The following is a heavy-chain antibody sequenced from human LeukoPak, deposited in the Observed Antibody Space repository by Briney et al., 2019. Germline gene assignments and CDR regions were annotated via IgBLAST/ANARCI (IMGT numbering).Heavy chain of an antibody. Sequence: ASVKVSCKASGYTFTCYYMYWVRQAPGQGLEWMGRINPNCGDTNYAQKFQGRVTMTTDTSISTAYMEMSRLTSDDTAVYYCARDPEGSEPNFDYWGQGTLVTVSS. J-gene: IGHJ4*02. CDR1: GYTFTCYY. D-gene: IGHD1-14*01. V-gene: IGHV1-2*02. CDR2: INPNCGDT. CDR3: ARDPEGSEPNFDY.